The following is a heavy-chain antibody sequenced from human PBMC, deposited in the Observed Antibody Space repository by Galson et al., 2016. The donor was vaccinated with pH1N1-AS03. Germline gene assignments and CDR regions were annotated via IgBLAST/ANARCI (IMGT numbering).Heavy chain of an antibody. V-gene: IGHV1-46*01. D-gene: IGHD4/OR15-4a*01. Sequence: SGKASGYTFTSYYIHWVRQAPGQGREWMGIINPGDGNANYAQRFQGRVTMTRDTSTSTVYMELSSLRSDDTAVYYCARVSAGLTGYYYAMDVWGQGTTVTVSS. CDR2: INPGDGNA. J-gene: IGHJ6*02. CDR1: GYTFTSYY. CDR3: ARVSAGLTGYYYAMDV.